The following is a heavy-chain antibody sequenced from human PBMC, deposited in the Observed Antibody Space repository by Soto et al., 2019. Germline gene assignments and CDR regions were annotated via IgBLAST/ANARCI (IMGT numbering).Heavy chain of an antibody. Sequence: EVQLVESGGGLVKPGGSLRLSCAASGFNFRTSSMHWVRQAPGKGLVWVSQINSDGSSTTYADAVKGRFTISSDNAENTLYLQMRSLSAKNTAVYYCARVMITLEGVDYWGQGTLVTVSS. D-gene: IGHD3-16*01. CDR3: ARVMITLEGVDY. V-gene: IGHV3-74*03. J-gene: IGHJ4*02. CDR2: INSDGSST. CDR1: GFNFRTSS.